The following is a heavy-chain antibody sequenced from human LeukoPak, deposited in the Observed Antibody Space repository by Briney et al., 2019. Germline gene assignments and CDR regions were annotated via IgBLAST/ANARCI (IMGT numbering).Heavy chain of an antibody. CDR3: ARKFYCSGGSCYSPWFDP. V-gene: IGHV1-2*02. CDR2: INPNSGGT. Sequence: GASVKVSCKASGYTFTGYYMHWVRQAPGQGLEWMGWINPNSGGTNYAQKFQGRVTMTRDTSISTAYMELSRLRPDDTAVYYCARKFYCSGGSCYSPWFDPWGQGTLVTVSS. J-gene: IGHJ5*02. CDR1: GYTFTGYY. D-gene: IGHD2-15*01.